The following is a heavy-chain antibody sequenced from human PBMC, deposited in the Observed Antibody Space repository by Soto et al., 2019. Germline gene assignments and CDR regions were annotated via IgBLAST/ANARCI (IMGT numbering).Heavy chain of an antibody. CDR2: IYSGGST. D-gene: IGHD7-27*01. Sequence: GGSLRLSCAASGFTVSSNYMSWVRQAPGKGLEWVSVIYSGGSTYYADSVKGRFTISRDNSKNTLYLQMNSLRAEDTAVYYCARGGTGESYYCCYMDVWGKGTTVTVSS. J-gene: IGHJ6*03. CDR3: ARGGTGESYYCCYMDV. V-gene: IGHV3-53*01. CDR1: GFTVSSNY.